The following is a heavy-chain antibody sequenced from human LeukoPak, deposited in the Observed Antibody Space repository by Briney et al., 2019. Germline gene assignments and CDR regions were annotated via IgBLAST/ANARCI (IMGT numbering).Heavy chain of an antibody. CDR3: ARGEKATPNWFDP. J-gene: IGHJ5*02. D-gene: IGHD5-24*01. CDR1: GFTFSSYS. CDR2: ISSSSSYI. Sequence: GGSLRLSCAASGFTFSSYSMNWVRQAPGKGLEWVSSISSSSSYIYYADSVKGRFTISRDNANNSLYLQMNSLRAEDTAVYYCARGEKATPNWFDPWGQGTLVTVSS. V-gene: IGHV3-21*01.